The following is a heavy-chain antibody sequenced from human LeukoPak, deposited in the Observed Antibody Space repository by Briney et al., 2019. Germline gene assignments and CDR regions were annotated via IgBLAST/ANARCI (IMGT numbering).Heavy chain of an antibody. CDR2: IYYSGST. D-gene: IGHD3-22*01. V-gene: IGHV4-39*07. CDR1: GGSISSSSYY. CDR3: ARDRDSSGIDY. Sequence: SETLSLTCTVSGGSISSSSYYWGWIRQPPGKGLEWIGSIYYSGSTYYNPSLKSRVTISGDTSKNQFSLKLSSVTAADTAVYYCARDRDSSGIDYWGQGTLVTVSS. J-gene: IGHJ4*02.